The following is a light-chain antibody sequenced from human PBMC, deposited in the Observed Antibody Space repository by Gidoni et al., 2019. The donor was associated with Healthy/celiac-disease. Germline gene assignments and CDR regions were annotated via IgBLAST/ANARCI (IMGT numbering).Light chain of an antibody. CDR2: RNN. J-gene: IGLJ1*01. CDR1: SSNIGSNY. V-gene: IGLV1-47*01. CDR3: AAWDDSLSGRYV. Sequence: QSVLTQPPAASGTPGQRVTISCSGSSSNIGSNYVSWYQQLPGTAPKLLIYRNNQRPSGVPDRFSGSKSGTSASLAISVLRSEDEADYYCAAWDDSLSGRYVFGTGTKVTVL.